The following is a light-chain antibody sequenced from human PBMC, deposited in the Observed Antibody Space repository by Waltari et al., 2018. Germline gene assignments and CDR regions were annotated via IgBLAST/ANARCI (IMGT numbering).Light chain of an antibody. V-gene: IGKV1-39*01. Sequence: DIQMTQSPSSLSASVGDRVSITCRASQSISTHLNWYQQKPGKAPKLLFYAASNLQSCVPSRFSGRGSETDFTLTISSLQPEDFAVYYCQQSYNTPRTFGPGTKVEMK. CDR3: QQSYNTPRT. CDR2: AAS. J-gene: IGKJ3*01. CDR1: QSISTH.